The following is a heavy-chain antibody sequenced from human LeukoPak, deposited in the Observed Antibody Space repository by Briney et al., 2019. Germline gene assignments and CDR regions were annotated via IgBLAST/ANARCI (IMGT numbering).Heavy chain of an antibody. V-gene: IGHV3-15*01. CDR2: IKTKTDAGTT. CDR1: GFTFNNAW. D-gene: IGHD3-22*01. Sequence: GGSPRLSCAASGFTFNNAWMSWVRQAPGKGLEWVGRIKTKTDAGTTDYAAPVKGRFTISRDDSKNTLYLQMNSLKTEDTAVYYCTTVIVDYYFDYWGQGTLVTVSS. CDR3: TTVIVDYYFDY. J-gene: IGHJ4*02.